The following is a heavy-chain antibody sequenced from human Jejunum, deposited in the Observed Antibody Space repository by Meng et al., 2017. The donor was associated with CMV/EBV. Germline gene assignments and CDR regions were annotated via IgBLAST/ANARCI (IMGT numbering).Heavy chain of an antibody. CDR3: ANYGDYAGRFDY. D-gene: IGHD4-17*01. CDR1: GGSVSSGSHY. J-gene: IGHJ4*02. V-gene: IGHV4-61*01. Sequence: SGGSVSSGSHYWNWLRQPPGKGLEWIGYISYSGSTTYNPSLKSRVTISVDTSKNQFSLKLTSVTAADTAIYYCANYGDYAGRFDYWGQGTLVTVSS. CDR2: ISYSGST.